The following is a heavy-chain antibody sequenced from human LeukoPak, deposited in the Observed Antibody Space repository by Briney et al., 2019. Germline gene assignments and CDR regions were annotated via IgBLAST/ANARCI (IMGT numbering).Heavy chain of an antibody. V-gene: IGHV3-43*01. Sequence: GGSLRLSCAASGFTFDDYTMHWVRQAPGKGLEWVSLISWDGGSTYYADSVKGRFTISRDNSKNSLYLQMNSLRTEDTALYYCARDSVKNYFWSGYGMDVRGQGTTVTVSS. D-gene: IGHD3-3*01. CDR2: ISWDGGST. CDR1: GFTFDDYT. J-gene: IGHJ6*02. CDR3: ARDSVKNYFWSGYGMDV.